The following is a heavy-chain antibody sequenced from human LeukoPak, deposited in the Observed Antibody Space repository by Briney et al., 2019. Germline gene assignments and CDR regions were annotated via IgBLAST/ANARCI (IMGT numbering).Heavy chain of an antibody. D-gene: IGHD1-26*01. Sequence: GGSLRLSCVASGFTFTGYAFSWVRQTPGKGLEWVSTVTSVGPISYADSVKGRFTISRDTSNNTVSLQMNSLTVDDTALYFCARQFLVGGSLSPFDLWGQGSLVAVST. V-gene: IGHV3-23*01. CDR3: ARQFLVGGSLSPFDL. J-gene: IGHJ4*02. CDR1: GFTFTGYA. CDR2: VTSVGPI.